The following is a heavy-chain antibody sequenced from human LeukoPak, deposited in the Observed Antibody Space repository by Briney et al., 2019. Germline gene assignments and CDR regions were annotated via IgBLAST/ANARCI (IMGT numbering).Heavy chain of an antibody. J-gene: IGHJ4*02. V-gene: IGHV3-33*01. Sequence: GGSLRLSCAASGFTFSSYGMHWVRQAPGKGLEWVAVIWYDGSNKYYADSVKGRFTISRDNSKNTLYLQMNSLRAEDTAVYYCARDIYYGSGTFDYWGQGTLVTVSS. CDR3: ARDIYYGSGTFDY. D-gene: IGHD3-10*01. CDR1: GFTFSSYG. CDR2: IWYDGSNK.